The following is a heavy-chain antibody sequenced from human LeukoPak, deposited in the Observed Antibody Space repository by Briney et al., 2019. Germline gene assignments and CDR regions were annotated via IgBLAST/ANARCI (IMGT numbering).Heavy chain of an antibody. J-gene: IGHJ4*02. CDR3: ASPYSSGWYDFDY. V-gene: IGHV3-74*01. Sequence: SGGSLRLSCAASGFQFSSHSIHWVRQTPGKGLVWVSRSKSDGSRSDYADIVKGRFTISRDNSKNTLYLQMNSLRAEDTAVYYCASPYSSGWYDFDYWGQGTLVTVSS. D-gene: IGHD6-19*01. CDR2: SKSDGSRS. CDR1: GFQFSSHS.